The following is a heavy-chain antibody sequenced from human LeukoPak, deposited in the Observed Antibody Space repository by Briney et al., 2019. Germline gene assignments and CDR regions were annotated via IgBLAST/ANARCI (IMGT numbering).Heavy chain of an antibody. V-gene: IGHV1-69*01. D-gene: IGHD2-2*02. Sequence: SVKVSCKASGGTFISYAISWVRQVPGRAREWMGGIIPIFGTSNYAQKFQPRVRTTADESTSTDYMELSSLRSEDTAVYYCARDRQVVPAAINYDWFDPWGQGTLVTVSS. CDR3: ARDRQVVPAAINYDWFDP. J-gene: IGHJ5*02. CDR2: IIPIFGTS. CDR1: GGTFISYA.